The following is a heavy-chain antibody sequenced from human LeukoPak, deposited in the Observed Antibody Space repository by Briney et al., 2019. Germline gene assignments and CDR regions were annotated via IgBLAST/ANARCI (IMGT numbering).Heavy chain of an antibody. CDR3: ARSSVVPHDRSYYYYYMDV. Sequence: ASVKVSCKXSGGTFSSYAISWVRQAPGQGLERMGGIIPIFGTANYAQKFQGRVTITADESTSTAYMELSSLRSEDTAVYYCARSSVVPHDRSYYYYYMDVWGKGTTVTVSS. J-gene: IGHJ6*03. CDR2: IIPIFGTA. V-gene: IGHV1-69*13. CDR1: GGTFSSYA. D-gene: IGHD3-22*01.